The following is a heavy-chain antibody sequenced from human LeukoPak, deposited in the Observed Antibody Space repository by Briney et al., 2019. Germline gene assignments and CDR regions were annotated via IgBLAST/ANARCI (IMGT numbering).Heavy chain of an antibody. CDR1: GGSISSSSSNC. Sequence: ASETLSLTCAVSGGSISSSSSNCWTWVRQPPGKGLEWIGEIYHSGATNYNPSLKSRVTMLLDKSKNQFSLNLNSVTAADTAVYYCARSGGNSDFDYWGQGTLVTVSS. J-gene: IGHJ4*02. CDR3: ARSGGNSDFDY. D-gene: IGHD4-23*01. V-gene: IGHV4-4*02. CDR2: IYHSGAT.